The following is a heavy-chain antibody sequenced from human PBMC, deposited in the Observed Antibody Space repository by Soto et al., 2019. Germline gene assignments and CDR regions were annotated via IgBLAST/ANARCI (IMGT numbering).Heavy chain of an antibody. CDR1: GGSISSGNYY. J-gene: IGHJ4*02. V-gene: IGHV4-31*03. CDR2: TYYSGRT. Sequence: SETLSLTCTVSGGSISSGNYYWSWIRQHPGKGLEWIGYTYYSGRTYYNPSLKSRVTISVDTSKNQFSLKLSSVTAADTAVYYCARGCSSINCYASFDYWGQGTLVTVSS. CDR3: ARGCSSINCYASFDY. D-gene: IGHD2-2*01.